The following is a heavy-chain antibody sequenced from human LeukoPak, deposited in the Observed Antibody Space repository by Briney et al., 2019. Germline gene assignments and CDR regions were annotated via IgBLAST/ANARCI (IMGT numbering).Heavy chain of an antibody. CDR1: GFALSTYW. Sequence: PGGSLRLSCAASGFALSTYWMHWVRQAPGKGLVWVSHINTDGSSTTYADSVKGRFTISRDNAKNTLYLQMNNLRTEDTAVYYCARDKYYAPEYWGQGTLVTVSS. D-gene: IGHD2-2*01. J-gene: IGHJ4*02. CDR3: ARDKYYAPEY. V-gene: IGHV3-74*03. CDR2: INTDGSST.